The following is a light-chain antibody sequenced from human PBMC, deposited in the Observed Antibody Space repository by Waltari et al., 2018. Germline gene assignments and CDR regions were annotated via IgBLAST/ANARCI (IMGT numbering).Light chain of an antibody. J-gene: IGKJ2*01. V-gene: IGKV3-11*01. Sequence: EFVLTQSPATLSSSPGARATLSCRASQSVSRYLAWYQQKPGQAPRLLIFEATKRASGSPARFSGSGSGTDFTLTISNLDPADFASYYCQQYSDWPPTFGQGTKLEIK. CDR2: EAT. CDR3: QQYSDWPPT. CDR1: QSVSRY.